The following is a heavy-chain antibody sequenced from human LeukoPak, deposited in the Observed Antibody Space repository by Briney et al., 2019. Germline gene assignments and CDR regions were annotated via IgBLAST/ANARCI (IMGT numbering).Heavy chain of an antibody. V-gene: IGHV1-69*05. CDR3: ARDIMITFGGVIVNSAFDI. CDR2: IFPIFGTA. D-gene: IGHD3-16*02. Sequence: SVKVSCKASGGTFSSYAISWVRQAPAQGLERMGGIFPIFGTANYAQKFHGRVTITTDESTSTAYMELSSLRSEDTAVYYCARDIMITFGGVIVNSAFDIWGQGTMVTVSS. CDR1: GGTFSSYA. J-gene: IGHJ3*02.